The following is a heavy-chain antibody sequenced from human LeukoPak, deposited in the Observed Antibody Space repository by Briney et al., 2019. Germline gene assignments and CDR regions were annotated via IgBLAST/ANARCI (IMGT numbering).Heavy chain of an antibody. Sequence: SETLSLTCTVSGGSISSSSYYWGWIRQPPGKGLEWIGSIYYSGSTYYNPSLKSRVTISVDTSKNQFSLKLSSVTAADTAVYYCARHLDIEVVPAALFDPWGQGTLVTVSS. D-gene: IGHD2-2*03. CDR2: IYYSGST. J-gene: IGHJ5*02. V-gene: IGHV4-39*01. CDR1: GGSISSSSYY. CDR3: ARHLDIEVVPAALFDP.